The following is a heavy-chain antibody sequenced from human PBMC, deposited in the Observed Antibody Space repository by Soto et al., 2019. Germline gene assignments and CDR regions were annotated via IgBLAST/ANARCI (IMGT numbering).Heavy chain of an antibody. CDR1: GYIFTAYS. J-gene: IGHJ1*01. CDR3: AREENCSDGICYSEYFQR. V-gene: IGHV1-46*01. CDR2: VNPSGGST. D-gene: IGHD2-15*01. Sequence: QVQLVQSGAEVKKPGASVTVSCKASGYIFTAYSMHWVRQAPGQGLEWMGVVNPSGGSTNYAQKFQGRITMTRDTSTSTVYMDLSSLTSEDTAVYYCAREENCSDGICYSEYFQRWGQGTLVTVSS.